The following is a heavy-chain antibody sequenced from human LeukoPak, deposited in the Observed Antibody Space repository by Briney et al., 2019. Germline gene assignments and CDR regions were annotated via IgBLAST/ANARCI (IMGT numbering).Heavy chain of an antibody. CDR2: IKQDGSEK. J-gene: IGHJ5*01. V-gene: IGHV3-7*01. CDR1: GFTFSSYW. D-gene: IGHD3-10*01. Sequence: GGSLRLSCAASGFTFSSYWMSWVRQAPGKGLEWVANIKQDGSEKNYVDSVKGRFTISRDNAKNSLYLQMNSLRAEDTAVYYCARVWRVRGVITAVFDSWGQGTLVTASS. CDR3: ARVWRVRGVITAVFDS.